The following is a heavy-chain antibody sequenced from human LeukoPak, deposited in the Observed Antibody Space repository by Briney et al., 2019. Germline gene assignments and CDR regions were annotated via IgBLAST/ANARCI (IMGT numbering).Heavy chain of an antibody. CDR2: IYTSGST. Sequence: SETLSLTCTVSGGSISSYYWSWIRQPAGKGLEWIGRIYTSGSTKYNPSLKSRVTMSVDTSKNQFPLKLSSVTAADTAVYYCARDLDSSSSCGMDVWGQGTTVTVSS. J-gene: IGHJ6*02. CDR3: ARDLDSSSSCGMDV. D-gene: IGHD6-6*01. V-gene: IGHV4-4*07. CDR1: GGSISSYY.